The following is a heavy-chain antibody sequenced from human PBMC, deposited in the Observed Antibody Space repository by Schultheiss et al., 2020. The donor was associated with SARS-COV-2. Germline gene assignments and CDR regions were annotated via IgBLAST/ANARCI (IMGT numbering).Heavy chain of an antibody. D-gene: IGHD6-6*01. Sequence: GGSLRLSCAASGFTFSNAWMSWVRQAPGKGLEWVGRIKSKTDGGTTDYAAPVKGRFTISRDDSKNTLYLQMNSLRAEDTAVYYCARVQQLVGGPGLDYWGQGTLVTVSS. CDR3: ARVQQLVGGPGLDY. V-gene: IGHV3-15*01. J-gene: IGHJ4*02. CDR2: IKSKTDGGTT. CDR1: GFTFSNAW.